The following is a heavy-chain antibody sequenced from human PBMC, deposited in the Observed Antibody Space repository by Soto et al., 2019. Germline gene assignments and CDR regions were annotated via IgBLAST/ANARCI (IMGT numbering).Heavy chain of an antibody. CDR2: IYYSGST. J-gene: IGHJ6*02. CDR1: GGSISSSSYY. V-gene: IGHV4-39*01. CDR3: ARYCSSTSCLRVGYYYYGMDV. D-gene: IGHD2-2*01. Sequence: LSLTCTVSGGSISSSSYYWGWIRQPPGKGLEWIGSIYYSGSTYYNPSLKSRVTISVDTSKNQFSLKLSSVTAADTAVYYCARYCSSTSCLRVGYYYYGMDVWGQGTTVTVSS.